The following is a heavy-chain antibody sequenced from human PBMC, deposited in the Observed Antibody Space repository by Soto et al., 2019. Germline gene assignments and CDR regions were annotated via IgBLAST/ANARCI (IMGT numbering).Heavy chain of an antibody. CDR1: GGTFSSYA. D-gene: IGHD3-3*02. CDR2: IIHIFGTA. V-gene: IGHV1-69*12. J-gene: IGHJ6*04. Sequence: QVQLVQSGAEVKKPGSSVKVSCKASGGTFSSYAISWVRQAPGQGLECMGGIIHIFGTATYAQKFKGRVTITADESTSTAYMELSSLRSEDTAVYYCAHDPRIFGVVRGMDVWGKGTTVTVSS. CDR3: AHDPRIFGVVRGMDV.